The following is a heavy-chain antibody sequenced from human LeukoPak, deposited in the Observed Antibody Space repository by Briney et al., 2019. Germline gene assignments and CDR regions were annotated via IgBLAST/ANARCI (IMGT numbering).Heavy chain of an antibody. CDR1: GGSFSSNY. Sequence: SETLSLTCAVYGGSFSSNYWSWIRQPPGKGLEWIGEIKYDRSTHYNPSLKSRVTISVDTSKSQFSLRLTSVTAADTAVYYCARNPYFDYWAQGTVLTVSS. J-gene: IGHJ4*02. V-gene: IGHV4-34*01. CDR2: IKYDRST. CDR3: ARNPYFDY.